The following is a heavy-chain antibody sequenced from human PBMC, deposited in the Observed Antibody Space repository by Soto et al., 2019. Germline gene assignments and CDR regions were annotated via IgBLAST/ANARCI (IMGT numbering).Heavy chain of an antibody. CDR1: GGSINSGYC. CDR2: IYYSGSA. V-gene: IGHV4-31*03. Sequence: QVQLQESGPGLVKPSQTLSLTCTVSGGSINSGYCWSWIRQHPGKGLEWIGYIYYSGSANYNPSLRGRVTMSVDTSTNQFSLKLSAVTAADTAVYYCASRFNYYDSSGYAEYYFDHWGQGTLVTVSS. J-gene: IGHJ4*02. D-gene: IGHD3-22*01. CDR3: ASRFNYYDSSGYAEYYFDH.